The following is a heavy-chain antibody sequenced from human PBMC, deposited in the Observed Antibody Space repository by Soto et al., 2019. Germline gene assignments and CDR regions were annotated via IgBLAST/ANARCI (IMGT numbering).Heavy chain of an antibody. V-gene: IGHV4-59*01. CDR3: AREFQANWFDP. J-gene: IGHJ5*02. Sequence: SETLSLTCTFSGGSISSYYWSWIRQPPGKGLEWIGYIYYSGSTNYNPSLKSRVTISVDTSKNQFSLKLSSVTAADTAVYYCAREFQANWFDPWGQGTLVTVSS. CDR1: GGSISSYY. CDR2: IYYSGST.